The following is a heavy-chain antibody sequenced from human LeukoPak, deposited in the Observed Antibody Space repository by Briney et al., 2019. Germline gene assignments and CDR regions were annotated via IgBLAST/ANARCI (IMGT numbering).Heavy chain of an antibody. CDR3: TRHYYHSSGHGGY. J-gene: IGHJ4*02. Sequence: GGSPRLSCAASGFTFSDYYMSWTRQAPGKGLEWLSYISSSGRTIYYADSVKGRFTISRDNAKNSLYLQMNSLRVEDTAVYYCTRHYYHSSGHGGYWGQGTLVTVSS. D-gene: IGHD3-22*01. CDR2: ISSSGRTI. V-gene: IGHV3-11*01. CDR1: GFTFSDYY.